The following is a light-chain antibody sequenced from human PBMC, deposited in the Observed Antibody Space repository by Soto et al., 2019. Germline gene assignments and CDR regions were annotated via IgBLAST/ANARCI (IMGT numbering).Light chain of an antibody. CDR2: GNS. Sequence: QSVLTQPPSVSGAPGQRVTISCTGSSSNIGAHYDVHWYQQLPGTAPKLLIYGNSNRPSGVPDRFSGSKSGTSASLAITGLQAEDEADYFCCSYADSSTLLFGGGTKLTVL. CDR3: CSYADSSTLL. CDR1: SSNIGAHYD. J-gene: IGLJ2*01. V-gene: IGLV1-40*01.